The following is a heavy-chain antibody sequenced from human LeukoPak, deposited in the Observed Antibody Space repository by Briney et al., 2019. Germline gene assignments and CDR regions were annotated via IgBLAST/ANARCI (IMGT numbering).Heavy chain of an antibody. CDR2: INPNSGGT. V-gene: IGHV1-2*02. J-gene: IGHJ4*02. CDR3: AREAQDYGDYGPFDY. D-gene: IGHD4-17*01. Sequence: GASVKVSCKASGYTFTGYYMHWVRQAPGQGLEWMGWINPNSGGTNYAQKFQGRVTMTRDTSISTAYMELSRLRSDDTAVYYCAREAQDYGDYGPFDYWGQGTLVTVSS. CDR1: GYTFTGYY.